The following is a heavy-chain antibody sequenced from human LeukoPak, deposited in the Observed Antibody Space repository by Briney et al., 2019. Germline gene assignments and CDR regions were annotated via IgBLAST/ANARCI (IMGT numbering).Heavy chain of an antibody. CDR2: INPNSGGT. V-gene: IGHV1-2*02. CDR1: GGTFSSYA. Sequence: ASVKVSCKASGGTFSSYAISWVRQAPGQGLEWMGWINPNSGGTNYAQKFQGRVTMTRDTSISTAYMELSRLRSDDTAVYYCARVRGYYGSGSYATGKNYYGMDVWGQGTTVTVSS. D-gene: IGHD3-10*01. CDR3: ARVRGYYGSGSYATGKNYYGMDV. J-gene: IGHJ6*02.